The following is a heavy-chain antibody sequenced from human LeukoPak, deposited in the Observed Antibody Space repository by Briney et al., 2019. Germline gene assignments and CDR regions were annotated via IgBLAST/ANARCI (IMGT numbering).Heavy chain of an antibody. V-gene: IGHV1-2*02. D-gene: IGHD6-19*01. Sequence: ASVKVSCKASGYTFTGYYMHWVRQAPGQGLEWMGWINPNSGGTNYAQKFQGRVTMTRDTSISTAYMELSRLRSDDTAVYYCARESQISGWYRTYDYRGQGTLVTVSS. J-gene: IGHJ4*02. CDR2: INPNSGGT. CDR1: GYTFTGYY. CDR3: ARESQISGWYRTYDY.